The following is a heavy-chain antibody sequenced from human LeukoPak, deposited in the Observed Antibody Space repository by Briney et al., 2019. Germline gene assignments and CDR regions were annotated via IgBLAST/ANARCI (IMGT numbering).Heavy chain of an antibody. Sequence: ASVKVSCKASGYTFTNYGISWVRQAPGQGLEWMGWISTYSNNANYAQKFQGRVTMTKDTSTSIAYMELRSLRSDDTAVYYCARALNYDFWSGYSNFDYRGQGTLVTVSS. CDR1: GYTFTNYG. D-gene: IGHD3-3*01. J-gene: IGHJ4*02. V-gene: IGHV1-18*01. CDR2: ISTYSNNA. CDR3: ARALNYDFWSGYSNFDY.